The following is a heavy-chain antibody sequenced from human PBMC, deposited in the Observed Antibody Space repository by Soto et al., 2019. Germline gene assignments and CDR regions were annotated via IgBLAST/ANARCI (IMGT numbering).Heavy chain of an antibody. CDR2: IYYTGST. CDR3: AREYANSPEAFDF. J-gene: IGHJ4*02. CDR1: GGSVNSDIHN. V-gene: IGHV4-61*01. Sequence: SETLSLTCTVSGGSVNSDIHNGIWIRQPPGKGLEWIGYIYYTGSTNYNPSLKSRVTISLDTSRNQFSLKLSSVTAADTAVFYCAREYANSPEAFDFWGQGALVTVSS. D-gene: IGHD2-2*01.